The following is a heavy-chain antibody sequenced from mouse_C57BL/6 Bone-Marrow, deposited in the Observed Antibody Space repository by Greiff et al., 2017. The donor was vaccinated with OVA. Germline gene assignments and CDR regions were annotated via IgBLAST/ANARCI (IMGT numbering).Heavy chain of an antibody. J-gene: IGHJ1*03. D-gene: IGHD4-1*02. V-gene: IGHV5-17*01. CDR2: ISSGSSTI. Sequence: DVKLVESGGGLVKPGGSLKLSCAASGFTFSDYGMHWVRQAPEKGLEWVAYISSGSSTIYYADTVNGRFTISRDNAKNTLFLQMTSLRSEDTAMYYCASTNWDWYFDVWGTGTTVTVSS. CDR3: ASTNWDWYFDV. CDR1: GFTFSDYG.